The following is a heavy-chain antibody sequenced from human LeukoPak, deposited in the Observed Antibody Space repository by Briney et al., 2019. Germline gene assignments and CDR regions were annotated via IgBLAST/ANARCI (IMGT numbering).Heavy chain of an antibody. J-gene: IGHJ5*01. Sequence: EGSLRLSCAASGFTFSSYWMNWVRQAPGKGLEWVANIKGDGNEKNYVDSVKGRFSISRDNAKNSLYLQMDSLRAEDTAVYYCAKEGAYPIITYDSWGQGALVTVSS. CDR3: AKEGAYPIITYDS. D-gene: IGHD3-10*01. CDR1: GFTFSSYW. V-gene: IGHV3-7*01. CDR2: IKGDGNEK.